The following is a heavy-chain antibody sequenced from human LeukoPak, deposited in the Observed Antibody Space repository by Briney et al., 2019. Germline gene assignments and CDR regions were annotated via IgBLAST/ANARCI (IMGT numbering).Heavy chain of an antibody. Sequence: PGGSLRLSCVASGFTLSSHNINWVRQAPGKGLEWVSHISSSGSITYYGDSVKGRITISRDNAKNSVSLYMNSLRAEDSVVYYCARPGITAFDIWGQETMVTVSS. V-gene: IGHV3-48*01. J-gene: IGHJ3*02. CDR1: GFTLSSHN. CDR2: ISSSGSIT. CDR3: ARPGITAFDI. D-gene: IGHD3-10*01.